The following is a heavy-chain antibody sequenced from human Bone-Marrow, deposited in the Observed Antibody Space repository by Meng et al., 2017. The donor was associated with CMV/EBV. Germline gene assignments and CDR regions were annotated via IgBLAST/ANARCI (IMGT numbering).Heavy chain of an antibody. J-gene: IGHJ4*02. Sequence: ASVKVSCKASGYTFTGYFMHWVRQAPGQGLEWMGWINPNSGGTNYEQKFQGRVTMTRDTSISTAYMELTSLTSDDTAVYYCGRDVTASASLDYWGQGARVTCSS. V-gene: IGHV1-2*02. CDR1: GYTFTGYF. D-gene: IGHD5-18*01. CDR3: GRDVTASASLDY. CDR2: INPNSGGT.